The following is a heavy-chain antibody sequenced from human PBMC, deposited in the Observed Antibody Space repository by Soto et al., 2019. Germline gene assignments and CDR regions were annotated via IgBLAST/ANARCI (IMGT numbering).Heavy chain of an antibody. D-gene: IGHD4-17*01. J-gene: IGHJ4*02. CDR2: ISGSGGST. CDR1: GFTFSSYA. V-gene: IGHV3-23*01. Sequence: EVQLLESGGGLVQPGGSLRLSCAASGFTFSSYAMSWVRQAPGKGLEWVSAISGSGGSTYYADSVKGRFTISRDNSKNALYLQMNSLRAEDTAVYYCAKTQYGDYDPLDYWGQGTLVTVSS. CDR3: AKTQYGDYDPLDY.